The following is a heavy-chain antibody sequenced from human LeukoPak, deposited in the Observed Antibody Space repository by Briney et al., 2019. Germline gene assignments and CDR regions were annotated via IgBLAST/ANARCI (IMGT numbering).Heavy chain of an antibody. V-gene: IGHV3-48*03. J-gene: IGHJ5*02. CDR2: ISSSGSTI. CDR3: ARDLVVRGRWSWFDP. CDR1: GFTFSNYE. D-gene: IGHD3-10*01. Sequence: GGSLRLSCAAPGFTFSNYEMNWVRQAPGKGLEWVSYISSSGSTIYYADSVKGRFTISRDNAKNSLYLQMNSLRAEDTAVYYCARDLVVRGRWSWFDPWGQGTLVTVSS.